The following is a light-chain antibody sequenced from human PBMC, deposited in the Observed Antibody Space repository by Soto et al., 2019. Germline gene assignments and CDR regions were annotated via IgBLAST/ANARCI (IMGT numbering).Light chain of an antibody. CDR1: SSDVGGYNY. Sequence: QSALTQPASVSGSPGQSIPISCTGTSSDVGGYNYLSWYQQHPGKAPKVMIYEVSNRPSGVSNPFSGSKSGNTASLTISGLQAEDEDDYYCSSYTSSGTPVFGGGTKQTVL. V-gene: IGLV2-14*01. CDR3: SSYTSSGTPV. CDR2: EVS. J-gene: IGLJ3*02.